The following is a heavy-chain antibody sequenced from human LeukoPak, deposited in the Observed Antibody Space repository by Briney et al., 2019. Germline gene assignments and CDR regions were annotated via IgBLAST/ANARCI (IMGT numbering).Heavy chain of an antibody. J-gene: IGHJ6*02. V-gene: IGHV3-9*01. Sequence: GGSLRLSCAASGFTFGDYAMHWVRQAPGKGLEWVSGISWNSGSIGYADSVKGRFTISRDNAKNSLYLQMNSLRAEDTALYYCAKDLEYSSSSDGMDVWGQGTTVTVSS. CDR3: AKDLEYSSSSDGMDV. D-gene: IGHD6-6*01. CDR1: GFTFGDYA. CDR2: ISWNSGSI.